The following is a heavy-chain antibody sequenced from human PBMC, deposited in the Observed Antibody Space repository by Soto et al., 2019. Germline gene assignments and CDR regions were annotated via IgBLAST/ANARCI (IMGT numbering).Heavy chain of an antibody. Sequence: SETLSLTCTVSGTSISSYYWSWIRQPPGKGLEWIANIHYSGTTNYNPSLASRVTLSVDTSKNQFSLKMTSVTAADRAMHFCARYHPYAIDYWGRGTLVIVSS. J-gene: IGHJ4*02. D-gene: IGHD2-8*01. V-gene: IGHV4-59*01. CDR3: ARYHPYAIDY. CDR1: GTSISSYY. CDR2: IHYSGTT.